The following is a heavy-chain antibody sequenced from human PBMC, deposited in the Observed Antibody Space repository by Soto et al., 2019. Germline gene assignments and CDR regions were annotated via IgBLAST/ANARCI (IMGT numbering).Heavy chain of an antibody. D-gene: IGHD3-10*01. CDR3: ARGNYYGNFDY. Sequence: QVQLQESGPGLVKPSQTLSLTCTVSGGSISSGGYYWSWIRQHPGKGLEWIGYIYYSGSTYYNPSIKRRVTITVDTSKNQYSLKLSSVTAADTAVYYCARGNYYGNFDYWGQGNLVTVSS. V-gene: IGHV4-31*03. J-gene: IGHJ4*02. CDR2: IYYSGST. CDR1: GGSISSGGYY.